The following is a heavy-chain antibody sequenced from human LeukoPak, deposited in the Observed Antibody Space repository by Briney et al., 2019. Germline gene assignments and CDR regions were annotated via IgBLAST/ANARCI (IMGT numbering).Heavy chain of an antibody. CDR3: ARGRGYGFGVDH. CDR1: GDSVSRGSSY. CDR2: IYNSGST. V-gene: IGHV4-61*01. J-gene: IGHJ4*02. D-gene: IGHD5-18*01. Sequence: PSETLSLTWTVSGDSVSRGSSYSRWIRQPPGKGLEWIGHIYNSGSTHYNPSLKSRVTISVDTSKNQFSLKLNSVTAADTAVFFYARGRGYGFGVDHLGQGTLVTVSS.